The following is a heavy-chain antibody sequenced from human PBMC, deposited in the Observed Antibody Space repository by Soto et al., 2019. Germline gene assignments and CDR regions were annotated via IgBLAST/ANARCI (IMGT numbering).Heavy chain of an antibody. V-gene: IGHV1-3*01. Sequence: GASVKASCKASGYTFTSFAIHWVRQAPGQRPEWMGWINPDNGHTRYSQKFQGRVTITRDTSASAAYMELSSLRSDDTAVYYCATDPHYYDTTGYCLDNWGQGTLVTVSS. D-gene: IGHD3-22*01. CDR3: ATDPHYYDTTGYCLDN. CDR1: GYTFTSFA. CDR2: INPDNGHT. J-gene: IGHJ4*02.